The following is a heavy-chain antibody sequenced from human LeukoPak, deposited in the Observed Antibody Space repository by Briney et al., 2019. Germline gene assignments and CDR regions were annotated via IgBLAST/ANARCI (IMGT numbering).Heavy chain of an antibody. CDR3: AKGDNNGYTSFDY. CDR2: ISGSSGHT. D-gene: IGHD3-22*01. J-gene: IGHJ4*01. Sequence: PGGSLRLSCAASGLTFSSYAMSWVRQAPGKGLEWVSAISGSSGHTYYADSVKGRFTISRDNSKNTLYLQMNSLRAEDTAVYYCAKGDNNGYTSFDYWGHGALVTVSS. CDR1: GLTFSSYA. V-gene: IGHV3-23*01.